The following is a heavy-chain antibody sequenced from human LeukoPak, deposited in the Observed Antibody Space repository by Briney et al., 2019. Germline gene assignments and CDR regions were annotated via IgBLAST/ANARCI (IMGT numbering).Heavy chain of an antibody. V-gene: IGHV4-31*03. D-gene: IGHD3-22*01. J-gene: IGHJ3*02. CDR1: GGSISSGGYY. Sequence: SETLSLTCTVSGGSISSGGYYWSWIRQHPGKGLEWIGYIYYSGSTYYNPSLKSRVTISVDTSKNQFSLKLSSVTAVDTAVYYCARDMIENAFDIWGQGTMVTVSS. CDR2: IYYSGST. CDR3: ARDMIENAFDI.